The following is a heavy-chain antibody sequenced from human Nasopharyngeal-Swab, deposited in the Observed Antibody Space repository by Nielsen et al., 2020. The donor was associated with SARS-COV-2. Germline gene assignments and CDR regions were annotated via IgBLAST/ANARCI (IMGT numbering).Heavy chain of an antibody. D-gene: IGHD3-10*01. Sequence: ESLKISCAASGFTFSTYAMSWVRQAPGKGLEWIGEINHSGSTNYNPSLKSRVTISVDTSKNQFSLKLSSVTAADTAVYYCARGRGTRSYYGSGSYRTDWYFDLWGRGTLVTVSS. CDR1: GFTFSTYA. CDR2: INHSGST. J-gene: IGHJ2*01. V-gene: IGHV4-34*01. CDR3: ARGRGTRSYYGSGSYRTDWYFDL.